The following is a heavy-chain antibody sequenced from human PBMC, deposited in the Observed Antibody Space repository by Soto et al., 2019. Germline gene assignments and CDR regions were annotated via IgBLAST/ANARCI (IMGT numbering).Heavy chain of an antibody. D-gene: IGHD2-21*02. Sequence: GGSLRLSCAASGFTFSSNSMKWVRQAPGKGLEWVSYISGSSSTIYYADSVKGRFTISRENAKNSLYLQMNSLRAEDTAVYYCARSGTVVTPGWFDPWGQGSLVTVSS. CDR3: ARSGTVVTPGWFDP. CDR2: ISGSSSTI. V-gene: IGHV3-48*01. J-gene: IGHJ5*02. CDR1: GFTFSSNS.